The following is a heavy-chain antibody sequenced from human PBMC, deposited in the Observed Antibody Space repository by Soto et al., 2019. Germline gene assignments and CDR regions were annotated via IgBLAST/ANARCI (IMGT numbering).Heavy chain of an antibody. CDR1: GGSISSYY. V-gene: IGHV4-59*01. J-gene: IGHJ6*03. CDR3: ASHLFGSDYVPGGFYYYYYMDV. D-gene: IGHD4-17*01. Sequence: QVQLQESGPGLVKPSETLSLTCTVSGGSISSYYWSWIRQPPGKGLEWIGYIYYSGSTNYNPSLKSRVTISVDTSKNQFSLKLSSVTAADTAVYYCASHLFGSDYVPGGFYYYYYMDVWGKGTTVTVSS. CDR2: IYYSGST.